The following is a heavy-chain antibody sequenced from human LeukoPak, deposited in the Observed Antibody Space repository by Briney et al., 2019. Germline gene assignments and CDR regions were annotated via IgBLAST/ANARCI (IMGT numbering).Heavy chain of an antibody. D-gene: IGHD3-10*01. CDR2: TRNKAKSYTT. Sequence: GGSLRLSCAASGFTFTDHYMDWVRQAPGKGLEWVGRTRNKAKSYTTEYAASVKGRLTISRDDSKNSLYLQMNSLKTEDTAVYYCARVNVASSGFDYWGQGTLVTVSS. V-gene: IGHV3-72*01. CDR1: GFTFTDHY. CDR3: ARVNVASSGFDY. J-gene: IGHJ4*02.